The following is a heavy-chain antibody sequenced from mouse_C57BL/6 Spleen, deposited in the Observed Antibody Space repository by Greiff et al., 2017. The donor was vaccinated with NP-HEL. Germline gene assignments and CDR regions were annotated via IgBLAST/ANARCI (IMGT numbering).Heavy chain of an antibody. Sequence: VQLQQSGAELVRPGASVTLSCKASGYTFTDYEMHWVKQTPLHGLEWIGAIDPETGGTAYNQKFKGKAILTADKSSSTAYMELRSLTSEDSAVYYCTRNYGNPFAYWGQGTTVTVSA. CDR2: IDPETGGT. CDR3: TRNYGNPFAY. D-gene: IGHD2-1*01. J-gene: IGHJ3*01. V-gene: IGHV1-15*01. CDR1: GYTFTDYE.